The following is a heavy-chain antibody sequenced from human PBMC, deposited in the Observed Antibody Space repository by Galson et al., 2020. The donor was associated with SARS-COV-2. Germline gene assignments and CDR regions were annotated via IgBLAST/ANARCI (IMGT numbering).Heavy chain of an antibody. V-gene: IGHV4-30-2*01. CDR3: ARLPYGEYGPEAFDI. Sequence: SETLSLTCAVSGTSISSGSYSWNWIRQPPGKGLEWIGYISHSGGTYYNPSLKSRVTISGDKSKNQFSLRLSSVTAADTAVYYCARLPYGEYGPEAFDIWGPGTRVTVAS. D-gene: IGHD4-17*01. CDR2: ISHSGGT. CDR1: GTSISSGSYS. J-gene: IGHJ3*02.